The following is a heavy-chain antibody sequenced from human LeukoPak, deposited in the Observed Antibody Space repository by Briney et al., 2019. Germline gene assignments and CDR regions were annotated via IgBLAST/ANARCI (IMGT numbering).Heavy chain of an antibody. Sequence: PGGSLRLSCTACGFTFGDYAMSWVRQAPGKGLEWGGFIRSKAYGGTTEYPASVKGRFTISRADSKSIAYLQMNSLKTEDTAVYYCTRDGVMITFGGVIVIPADYFDYWGQGTLVTVSS. V-gene: IGHV3-49*04. CDR2: IRSKAYGGTT. CDR1: GFTFGDYA. J-gene: IGHJ4*02. D-gene: IGHD3-16*02. CDR3: TRDGVMITFGGVIVIPADYFDY.